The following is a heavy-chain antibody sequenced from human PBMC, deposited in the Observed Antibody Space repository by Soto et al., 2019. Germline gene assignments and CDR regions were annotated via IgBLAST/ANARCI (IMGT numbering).Heavy chain of an antibody. CDR2: INHSGST. CDR1: GGSFSGYY. Sequence: SETLSLTCAVYGGSFSGYYWSWIRQPPGKGLEWIGEINHSGSTNYNPSLKSRVTISVDTSKNQFSLKLSSVTAADTAVDYCARVPTSSYPPSYFDYWGQGTLVTVSS. J-gene: IGHJ4*02. V-gene: IGHV4-34*01. CDR3: ARVPTSSYPPSYFDY.